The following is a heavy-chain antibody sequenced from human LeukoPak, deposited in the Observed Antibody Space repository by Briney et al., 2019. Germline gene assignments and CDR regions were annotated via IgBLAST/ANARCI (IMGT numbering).Heavy chain of an antibody. Sequence: GGSLRLSCAASGFTFSSYGMHWVRQAPGKGLEWVAVIWYDGSNKYYADSVKGRFTISRDNSKNTLYLQMNSLRAEDTAVYYCARAPSSGWYIAQDQTYYYYYYGMDVWGQGTTVTVSS. J-gene: IGHJ6*02. CDR3: ARAPSSGWYIAQDQTYYYYYYGMDV. CDR2: IWYDGSNK. V-gene: IGHV3-33*01. CDR1: GFTFSSYG. D-gene: IGHD6-19*01.